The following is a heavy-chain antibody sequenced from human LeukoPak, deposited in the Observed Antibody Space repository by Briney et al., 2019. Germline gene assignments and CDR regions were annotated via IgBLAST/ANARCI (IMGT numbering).Heavy chain of an antibody. D-gene: IGHD3-3*01. J-gene: IGHJ6*03. V-gene: IGHV3-23*01. Sequence: PGGSLRLSCAASGFTFSSYAMSWVRQAPGKGLEWVSAISGSGGSTYYADSVKGRFTISRDNFKNTLYLQMNSLRAEDTAVYYCAGFPARHYYYYYMDVWGKGTTVTVSS. CDR3: AGFPARHYYYYYMDV. CDR1: GFTFSSYA. CDR2: ISGSGGST.